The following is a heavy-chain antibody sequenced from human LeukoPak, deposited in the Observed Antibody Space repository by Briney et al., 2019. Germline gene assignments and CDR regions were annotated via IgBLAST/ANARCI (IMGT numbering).Heavy chain of an antibody. D-gene: IGHD5-12*01. V-gene: IGHV4-34*01. CDR2: IYHSGST. CDR3: ARGERNSGYDEFDY. Sequence: PSETLSLTCAVYGGSFSGYYWSWIRQPPGKGLEWIGEIYHSGSTNYNPSLKSRVTISVDKSKNQFSLKLSSVAAADTAVYYCARGERNSGYDEFDYWGQGTLVTVSS. CDR1: GGSFSGYY. J-gene: IGHJ4*02.